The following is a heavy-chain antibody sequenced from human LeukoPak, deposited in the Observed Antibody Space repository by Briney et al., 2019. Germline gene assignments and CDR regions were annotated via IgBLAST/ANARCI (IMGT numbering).Heavy chain of an antibody. J-gene: IGHJ4*02. CDR2: ISGSGDRT. V-gene: IGHV3-23*01. Sequence: PGGSLRLSCAASGFTFSSYAMTWARRTPEKGLEWVSAISGSGDRTYYADSVKGRFTISRDNSKNTVYLQMNSLRAEDTAVYYCARGAHYFDYWGQGTLVTVSS. CDR1: GFTFSSYA. CDR3: ARGAHYFDY.